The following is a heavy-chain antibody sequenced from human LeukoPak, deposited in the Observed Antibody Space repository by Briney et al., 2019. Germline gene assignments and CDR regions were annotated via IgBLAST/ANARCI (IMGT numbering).Heavy chain of an antibody. CDR1: GDSVSSNSAA. Sequence: SQTLSLTCAISGDSVSSNSAAWNWIRQSPSRGLEWLGRTYYRSKWYNDYAVSVKSRITTNPDTSKNQFSLQLNSVTPEDTAVYYCARAEQWLAIYYYYYGMDVWGQGTTVTVSS. V-gene: IGHV6-1*01. D-gene: IGHD6-19*01. CDR3: ARAEQWLAIYYYYYGMDV. J-gene: IGHJ6*02. CDR2: TYYRSKWYN.